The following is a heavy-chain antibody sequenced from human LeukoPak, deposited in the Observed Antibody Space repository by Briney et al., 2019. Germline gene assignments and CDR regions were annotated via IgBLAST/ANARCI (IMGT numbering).Heavy chain of an antibody. Sequence: PGGSLRLSCVFSGFTFSSYAMSWVRQAPGKGLEWVSSLSGSGGSTYYADSVKGRFTISRDNSKNTLYLQMNSLRAEDTAVYYCAKGRGAIVVVVAARFLDYWGQGTLVTVSS. V-gene: IGHV3-23*01. J-gene: IGHJ4*02. D-gene: IGHD2-15*01. CDR1: GFTFSSYA. CDR3: AKGRGAIVVVVAARFLDY. CDR2: LSGSGGST.